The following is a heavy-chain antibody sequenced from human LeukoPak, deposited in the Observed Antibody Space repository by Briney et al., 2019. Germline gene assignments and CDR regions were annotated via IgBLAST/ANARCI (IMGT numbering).Heavy chain of an antibody. CDR3: ATAGIVVITNTPLLGAFDI. V-gene: IGHV1-24*01. CDR1: GYTLTELS. J-gene: IGHJ3*02. Sequence: ASVKVSCKVSGYTLTELSMHWVRQAPGKRLEWMGGFDPEGGETIYALKFQGRVTRPEATSTDTAYMELSRLRSEDTAVYYCATAGIVVITNTPLLGAFDIWGQGTMVTVSS. CDR2: FDPEGGET. D-gene: IGHD3-22*01.